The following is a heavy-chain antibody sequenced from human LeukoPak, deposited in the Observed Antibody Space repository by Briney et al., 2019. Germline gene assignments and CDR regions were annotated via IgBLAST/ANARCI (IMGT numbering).Heavy chain of an antibody. J-gene: IGHJ4*02. D-gene: IGHD5-18*01. V-gene: IGHV3-23*01. Sequence: QAGGSLRLSCAASGFTFSSYAMSWVRQVPGKGLEWVSAISGSGGSTYYADSVKGRFTISRDNSKNTLYLQVNSLRAEDTAVYYCAKESPPRGYSYGWYFDYWGQGTLVTVSS. CDR2: ISGSGGST. CDR3: AKESPPRGYSYGWYFDY. CDR1: GFTFSSYA.